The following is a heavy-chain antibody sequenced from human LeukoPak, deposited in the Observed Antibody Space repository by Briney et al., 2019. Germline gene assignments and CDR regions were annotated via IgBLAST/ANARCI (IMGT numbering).Heavy chain of an antibody. Sequence: SETLSLTCTVSGGSISSSSYYWGWIRQPPGKGLEWIGSIYYSGSTYYNPSLKSRVTISVDTSKNQFSLKLSSVTAADTAVYYCARRAALGYCSGGSCYSPYGMDVWGQGTTVTVSS. CDR2: IYYSGST. CDR3: ARRAALGYCSGGSCYSPYGMDV. J-gene: IGHJ6*02. D-gene: IGHD2-15*01. CDR1: GGSISSSSYY. V-gene: IGHV4-39*07.